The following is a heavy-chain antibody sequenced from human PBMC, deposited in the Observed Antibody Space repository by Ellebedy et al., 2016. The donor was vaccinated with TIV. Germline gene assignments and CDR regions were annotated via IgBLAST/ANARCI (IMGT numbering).Heavy chain of an antibody. J-gene: IGHJ4*02. CDR1: GYSFTKSH. Sequence: AASVKVSCKASGYSFTKSHVHWVRQAPGQGLEWMGIINPSDGDTRYAQRFKGRVTMTRDPSTSTAYMELSNLTSDDTAVYYCARDGDRSSQMVADSWGQGTLVAVSS. D-gene: IGHD6-6*01. CDR2: INPSDGDT. CDR3: ARDGDRSSQMVADS. V-gene: IGHV1-46*01.